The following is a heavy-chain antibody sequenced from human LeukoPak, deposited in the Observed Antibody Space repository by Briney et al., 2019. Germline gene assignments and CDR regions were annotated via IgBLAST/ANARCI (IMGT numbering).Heavy chain of an antibody. J-gene: IGHJ6*03. V-gene: IGHV1-69*05. Sequence: ASVKVSCKASGCTFSSYAISWVRQAPGKGLEWMGGINPIFGTANYAQKFQGRVTITTDESTSTAYMELSSLRSEDTAVYYCARGGVTTPPYYYMDVWGKGTTVTVSS. D-gene: IGHD4-11*01. CDR3: ARGGVTTPPYYYMDV. CDR2: INPIFGTA. CDR1: GCTFSSYA.